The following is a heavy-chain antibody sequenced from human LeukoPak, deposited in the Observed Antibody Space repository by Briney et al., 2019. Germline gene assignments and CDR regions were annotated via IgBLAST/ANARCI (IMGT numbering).Heavy chain of an antibody. CDR1: GFTFSSYA. V-gene: IGHV3-23*01. Sequence: PGGSLRLSCAASGFTFSSYAMSWVRQAPGKGLEWVSAISGSGGSTYYADSVKGRFTISRDNSKNTLYLQMNSLRAEDTAVYYCAKNGYCSSTSCVINWLDPWGQGTLVTVSS. CDR3: AKNGYCSSTSCVINWLDP. D-gene: IGHD2-2*03. CDR2: ISGSGGST. J-gene: IGHJ5*02.